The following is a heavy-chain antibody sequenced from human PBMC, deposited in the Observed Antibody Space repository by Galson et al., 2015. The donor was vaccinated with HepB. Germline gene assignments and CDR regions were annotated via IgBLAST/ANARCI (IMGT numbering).Heavy chain of an antibody. V-gene: IGHV1-18*04. Sequence: SVKVSCKASGYTFTSYGISWVRQAPGQGLEWMGWISAYNGNTNYAQKLQGRVTMTTDTSTSTAYMGLRSLRSDDTAVYYCARCDPLDYRGGGSDAFDIWGQGTMVTVSS. D-gene: IGHD3-16*01. CDR1: GYTFTSYG. CDR3: ARCDPLDYRGGGSDAFDI. CDR2: ISAYNGNT. J-gene: IGHJ3*02.